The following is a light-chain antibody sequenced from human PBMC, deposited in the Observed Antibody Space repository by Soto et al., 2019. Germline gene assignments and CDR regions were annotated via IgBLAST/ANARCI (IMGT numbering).Light chain of an antibody. CDR3: QQRSNWPST. V-gene: IGKV3-11*01. Sequence: EMVMTQSPVTLSLSPGEKATLSCRASQHIRTDLAWYQQRPGQAPRLLIYGASARATGIPARFSGSGSGTEFTLTISSLEPEDFAVYYCQQRSNWPSTFGQGTRLEI. CDR2: GAS. J-gene: IGKJ5*01. CDR1: QHIRTD.